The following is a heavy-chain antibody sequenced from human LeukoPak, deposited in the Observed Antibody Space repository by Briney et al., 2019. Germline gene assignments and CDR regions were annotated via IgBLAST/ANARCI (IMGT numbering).Heavy chain of an antibody. CDR3: AREGLGYYYDSSGYKFDY. CDR2: INPSGGST. V-gene: IGHV1-46*01. D-gene: IGHD3-22*01. CDR1: GYTFTSYY. J-gene: IGHJ4*02. Sequence: GASVKVSCKASGYTFTSYYMHWVRQAPGQGLEWMGIINPSGGSTSYAQKFQGRVTMTRDMSTSTVYMELSSLRSEDTAVYYCAREGLGYYYDSSGYKFDYWGQGTLVTVSS.